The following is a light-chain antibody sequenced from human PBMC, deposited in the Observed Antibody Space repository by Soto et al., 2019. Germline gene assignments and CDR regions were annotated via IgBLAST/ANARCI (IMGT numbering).Light chain of an antibody. CDR3: SLYTSENTYV. Sequence: QSVLTQPPSVSGSPGQSVTISCTGTSTDFVSYNRVSWYQQPPGTAPKLIIYEASNRPSGVPDRFSGSKSGNTASLTISGLQAAEEAAYYCSLYTSENTYVFGTGTKVT. J-gene: IGLJ1*01. CDR2: EAS. CDR1: STDFVSYNR. V-gene: IGLV2-18*01.